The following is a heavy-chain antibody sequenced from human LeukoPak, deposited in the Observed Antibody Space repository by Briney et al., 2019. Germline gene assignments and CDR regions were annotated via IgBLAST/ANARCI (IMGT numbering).Heavy chain of an antibody. V-gene: IGHV4-34*01. J-gene: IGHJ6*03. CDR2: INDNGRA. D-gene: IGHD1-7*01. CDR3: ARRWNYGRNYYIDV. CDR1: GGSFSNYY. Sequence: PSDTLSLTCAVYGGSFSNYYWNWIRQPPGKGPEWLGEINDNGRATYNPSLMSRVTVSVATSKNQFSLRLPSVTATDTAVYYCARRWNYGRNYYIDVWGKGATVSVSS.